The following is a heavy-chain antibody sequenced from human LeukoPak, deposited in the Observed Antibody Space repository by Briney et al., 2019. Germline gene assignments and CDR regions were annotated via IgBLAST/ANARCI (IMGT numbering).Heavy chain of an antibody. CDR2: IKHDGSEK. CDR1: GFTFSSTS. CDR3: ARVTSRDPLHY. V-gene: IGHV3-7*03. Sequence: GGSLRLSCAASGFTFSSTSMSWVRQAPGKGLEWLANIKHDGSEKYYVGSVKGRFTISRDNAKNSLYLQMNSLRAEDTAFYYCARVTSRDPLHYWGQGTLVTVSS. D-gene: IGHD2-21*02. J-gene: IGHJ4*02.